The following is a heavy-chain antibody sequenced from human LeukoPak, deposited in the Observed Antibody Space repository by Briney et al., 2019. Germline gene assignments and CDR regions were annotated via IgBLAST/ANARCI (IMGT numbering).Heavy chain of an antibody. D-gene: IGHD4-23*01. CDR3: ANSYDGKIVPFDN. V-gene: IGHV4-4*09. J-gene: IGHJ4*02. Sequence: PSETLSLTCTVPDGSISNSFWNWVRQPPGKGLEWIAHIHTSGSTNYNPAFKSRVTLSVDTSKSQFSLRLNSVTASDTAVYYCANSYDGKIVPFDNWGQGTLVTVSS. CDR1: DGSISNSF. CDR2: IHTSGST.